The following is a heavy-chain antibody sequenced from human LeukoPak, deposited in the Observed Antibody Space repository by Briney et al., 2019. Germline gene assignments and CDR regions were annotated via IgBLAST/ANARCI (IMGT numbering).Heavy chain of an antibody. V-gene: IGHV3-11*06. CDR3: ARYGVVAASSYYYGMDV. D-gene: IGHD2-15*01. CDR1: GFTLSDYY. Sequence: GGSLRLSCAASGFTLSDYYMSWIRQAPGKGLEWVSYISSSSSYTNYADSVKGRFTISRDNAKNSLYLQMNSLRAEDTAVYYCARYGVVAASSYYYGMDVWGQGTTVTVSS. J-gene: IGHJ6*02. CDR2: ISSSSSYT.